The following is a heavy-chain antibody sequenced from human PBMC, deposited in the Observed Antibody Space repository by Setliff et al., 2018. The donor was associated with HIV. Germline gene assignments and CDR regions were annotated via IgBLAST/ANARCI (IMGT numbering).Heavy chain of an antibody. D-gene: IGHD3-10*01. CDR2: IYYSGST. Sequence: SETLSLTCSVSGGSIFSYYWSWIRQPPGKGLEWIGYIYYSGSTNYNPSLKSRVTISLDTSKNQFSLKLSSVTAADTAVYYCASFVPLYGADYWGQGMLVTVSS. V-gene: IGHV4-59*01. J-gene: IGHJ4*02. CDR1: GGSIFSYY. CDR3: ASFVPLYGADY.